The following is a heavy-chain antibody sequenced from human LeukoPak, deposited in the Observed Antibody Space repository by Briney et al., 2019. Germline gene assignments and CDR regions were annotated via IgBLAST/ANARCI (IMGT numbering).Heavy chain of an antibody. D-gene: IGHD3-22*01. Sequence: PSETLSLTCTVSGGSISSYYWSLIRQPAGKGLEWIGRIYTSGSTNYNPSLKSRVTMSVDTSKNQFSLKLSSVTAADTAVYYCARGKVDDYDSSGWAFDIWGQGTMVTVSS. V-gene: IGHV4-4*07. J-gene: IGHJ3*02. CDR3: ARGKVDDYDSSGWAFDI. CDR1: GGSISSYY. CDR2: IYTSGST.